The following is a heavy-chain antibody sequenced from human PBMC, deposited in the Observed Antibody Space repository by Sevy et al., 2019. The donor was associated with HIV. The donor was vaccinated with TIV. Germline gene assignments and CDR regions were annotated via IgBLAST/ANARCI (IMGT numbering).Heavy chain of an antibody. CDR3: ARDSGSAAALDY. CDR1: GGSISSYY. J-gene: IGHJ4*02. Sequence: SKTLSLTCTVSGGSISSYYWSWIRQPAGKGLEWIGRIYTSGGTNSNPSLKSRVTMSVDTSKNQFSLKLSSVTAADTAVYYCARDSGSAAALDYWGQGTLVTVSS. V-gene: IGHV4-4*07. D-gene: IGHD6-13*01. CDR2: IYTSGGT.